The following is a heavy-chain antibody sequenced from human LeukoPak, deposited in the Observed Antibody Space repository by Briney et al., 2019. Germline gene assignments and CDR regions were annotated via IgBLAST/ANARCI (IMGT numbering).Heavy chain of an antibody. V-gene: IGHV1-69*05. Sequence: GASVKVSCKASGGTFSSYAISWVRQAPGQGLEWMGGIIPISGTANYAQKFQGRVTITTDESTSTAYMELSSLRSEDTAVYYCARGLSHTYYYDSSGYPDAFDIWGQGTMVTVSS. CDR1: GGTFSSYA. D-gene: IGHD3-22*01. CDR2: IIPISGTA. J-gene: IGHJ3*02. CDR3: ARGLSHTYYYDSSGYPDAFDI.